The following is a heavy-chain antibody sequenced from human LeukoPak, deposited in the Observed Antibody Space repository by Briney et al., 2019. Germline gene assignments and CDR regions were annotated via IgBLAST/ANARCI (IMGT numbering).Heavy chain of an antibody. CDR3: ARDGGYYLNGDY. CDR2: ISSSSSYI. D-gene: IGHD3-10*01. CDR1: GFTFSSYG. Sequence: TGGSLRLSCAASGFTFSSYGMNWVRQAPGKGLEWVSSISSSSSYIYYADSVKGRFTISRDNAKNSLYLQMNSLRAEDTAVYYCARDGGYYLNGDYWGQGTLVTVSS. V-gene: IGHV3-21*01. J-gene: IGHJ4*02.